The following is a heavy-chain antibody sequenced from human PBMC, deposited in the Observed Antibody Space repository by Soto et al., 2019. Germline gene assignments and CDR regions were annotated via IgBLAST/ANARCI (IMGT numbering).Heavy chain of an antibody. CDR2: IIPIFGTA. V-gene: IGHV1-69*13. D-gene: IGHD2-21*02. CDR1: GGTFSSYA. CDR3: ARGLAYCGGDCYSVFDY. Sequence: SVKVSCKASGGTFSSYAISWVRQAPGQGLEWMGGIIPIFGTANYAQKFQGRVTITADESTSTAYMELSSLRSEDTAVYYCARGLAYCGGDCYSVFDYWGQGTLVTVSS. J-gene: IGHJ4*02.